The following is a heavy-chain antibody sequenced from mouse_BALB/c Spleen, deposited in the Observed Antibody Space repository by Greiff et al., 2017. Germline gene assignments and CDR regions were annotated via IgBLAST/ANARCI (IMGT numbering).Heavy chain of an antibody. CDR1: GYTFTNYW. J-gene: IGHJ4*01. CDR2: IYPGGGYT. D-gene: IGHD2-14*01. Sequence: VKLMESGAELVRPGTSVKISCKASGYTFTNYWLGWVKQRPGHGLEWIGDIYPGGGYTNYNEKFKGKATLTADTSSSTAYMQLSSLTSEDSAVYFCARRRYDGRSAMDYWGQGTSVTVSS. CDR3: ARRRYDGRSAMDY. V-gene: IGHV1-63*02.